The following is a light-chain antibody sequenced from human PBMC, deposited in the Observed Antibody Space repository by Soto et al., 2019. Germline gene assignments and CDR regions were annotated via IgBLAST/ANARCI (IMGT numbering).Light chain of an antibody. V-gene: IGLV1-44*01. CDR1: SSNLGSNT. CDR2: SND. J-gene: IGLJ3*02. Sequence: QSVLTQPPSASGTPGQRVTISCSGSSSNLGSNTVNWYQQLPGTAPKLLIYSNDQRPLGVPDRFSGSKSGTSASLAISGLQSEDEDDYYCATWDDSLNGWVFGGGTKLTVL. CDR3: ATWDDSLNGWV.